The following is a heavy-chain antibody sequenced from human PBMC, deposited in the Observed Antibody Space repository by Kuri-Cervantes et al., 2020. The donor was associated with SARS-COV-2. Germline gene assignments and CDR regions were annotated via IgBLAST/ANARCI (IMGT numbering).Heavy chain of an antibody. V-gene: IGHV3-30*03. J-gene: IGHJ4*02. CDR2: ISYDGSNK. CDR1: GFTFSSYG. Sequence: GSLRLSCAASGFTFSSYGMHWVRQAPGKGLEWVAVISYDGSNKYYADSVKGRFTISRDNAKNSLYLQMSSLRAEDTAVYYCARDLRLGKSLDYWGQGTLVTVSS. D-gene: IGHD7-27*01. CDR3: ARDLRLGKSLDY.